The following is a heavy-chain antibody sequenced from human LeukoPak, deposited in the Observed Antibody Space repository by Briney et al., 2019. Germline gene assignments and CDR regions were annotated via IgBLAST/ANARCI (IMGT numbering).Heavy chain of an antibody. J-gene: IGHJ4*02. V-gene: IGHV4-34*01. CDR2: ISHSGST. CDR3: ARTSRLVDDYGDSGGPFDY. Sequence: KPSETLSLTCAVYGGSFSSYYWTWIRQPPGKGLDWIGEISHSGSTNYNPSLKSRVTISVDTSKNQFSLNLSSATAADTAVYYCARTSRLVDDYGDSGGPFDYWGQGSLVTVSS. D-gene: IGHD4-17*01. CDR1: GGSFSSYY.